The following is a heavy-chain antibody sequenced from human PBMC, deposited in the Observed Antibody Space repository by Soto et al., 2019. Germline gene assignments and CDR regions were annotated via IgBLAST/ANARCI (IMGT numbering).Heavy chain of an antibody. CDR3: ARMSPVRYYYGSGSYYSPHGMDV. CDR2: INHSGST. Sequence: PSETLSLTCAVYGGSFSGYYWSWIRQPPGKGLEWIGEINHSGSTNYNPSLKSRVTISVDTSKNQFSLKLSSVTAADTAVYYCARMSPVRYYYGSGSYYSPHGMDVWGQGTTVTVSS. V-gene: IGHV4-34*01. CDR1: GGSFSGYY. J-gene: IGHJ6*02. D-gene: IGHD3-10*01.